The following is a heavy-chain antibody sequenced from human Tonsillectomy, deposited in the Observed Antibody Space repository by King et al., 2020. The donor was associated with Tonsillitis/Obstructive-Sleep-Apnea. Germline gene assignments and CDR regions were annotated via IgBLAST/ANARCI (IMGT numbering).Heavy chain of an antibody. D-gene: IGHD2-2*02. CDR1: GGSFSGYY. J-gene: IGHJ5*02. CDR2: INHSGST. Sequence: VQLQQWGAGLLKPSETLSLTCAVYGGSFSGYYWSWIRQPPGKGLEWIGEINHSGSTNYNPSLKSRVTISVDTSKNQFSLKLSSVTAADTAVYYCARGPRCSSTGCYNVDPWGQGTLVTVSS. CDR3: ARGPRCSSTGCYNVDP. V-gene: IGHV4-34*01.